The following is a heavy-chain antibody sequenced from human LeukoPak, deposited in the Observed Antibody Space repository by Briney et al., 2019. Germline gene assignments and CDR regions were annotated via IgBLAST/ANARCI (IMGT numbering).Heavy chain of an antibody. CDR1: GGSITTSDNY. V-gene: IGHV4-61*08. Sequence: PSETLSLTCIVSGGSITTSDNYWSWIRQPPGKGLEWIAYIYNSGYTNYNPSLKSRVTMSVDTSKNQFSLKLTSVTAADTAVYYCARASLDDSRNWFDPWGQGTLVTVSS. CDR2: IYNSGYT. J-gene: IGHJ5*02. D-gene: IGHD3-22*01. CDR3: ARASLDDSRNWFDP.